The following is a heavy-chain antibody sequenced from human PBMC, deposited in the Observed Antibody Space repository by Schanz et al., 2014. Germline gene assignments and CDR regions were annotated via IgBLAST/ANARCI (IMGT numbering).Heavy chain of an antibody. D-gene: IGHD3-10*01. CDR1: GFTFSTST. CDR2: ISSKGDMT. V-gene: IGHV3-64*01. CDR3: VSSGSYSSYAF. J-gene: IGHJ4*02. Sequence: EVQLVESGGGLVQPGGSLRLSCAASGFTFSTSTMHWVRQAPGKGLDYVSSISSKGDMTFYGNSVKGRFTISRDNAKNSLYLQMNSLRAEDTAVYHCVSSGSYSSYAFWGQGTLVTVSS.